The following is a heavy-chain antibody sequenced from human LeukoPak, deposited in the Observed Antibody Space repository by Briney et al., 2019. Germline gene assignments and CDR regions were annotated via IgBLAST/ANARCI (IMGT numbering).Heavy chain of an antibody. D-gene: IGHD3-16*02. CDR2: INTNTGNP. V-gene: IGHV7-4-1*02. CDR3: ARDPQRLGELSLPPLAY. J-gene: IGHJ4*02. Sequence: ASVKVSCKASGYTFTSYAMNWVRQAPGQGLEWMGWINTNTGNPTYAQGFTGRFVFSLDTSVSTAYLQISSLKAEDTAVYYCARDPQRLGELSLPPLAYWGQGTLVTVSS. CDR1: GYTFTSYA.